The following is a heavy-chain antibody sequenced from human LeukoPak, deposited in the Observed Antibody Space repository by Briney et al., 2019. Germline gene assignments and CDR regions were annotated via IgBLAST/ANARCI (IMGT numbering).Heavy chain of an antibody. CDR2: RNTNSGDT. D-gene: IGHD5-18*01. J-gene: IGHJ4*02. Sequence: ASVKVSCKASGYTFTSYDINWVRQATGPGLEWKGWRNTNSGDTGYAQKFQGRVTITRNTSISTAYMELSSLRSEDTAVYYCARGDTAILDYWGQGTLVTVSS. CDR3: ARGDTAILDY. V-gene: IGHV1-8*03. CDR1: GYTFTSYD.